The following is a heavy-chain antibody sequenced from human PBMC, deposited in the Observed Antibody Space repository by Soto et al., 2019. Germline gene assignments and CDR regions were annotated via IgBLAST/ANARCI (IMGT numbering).Heavy chain of an antibody. D-gene: IGHD3-3*01. CDR2: ISGSGGST. V-gene: IGHV3-23*01. CDR1: GFTFSSYA. CDR3: AKEYDVWSGYYINWFDP. J-gene: IGHJ5*02. Sequence: EVQLLESGGGLVQPGGSLRLSCAASGFTFSSYAMSWVRQAPGKGLEWVSAISGSGGSTYYADSVKGRFTISRDNSKNTLYLQMNSLRAEDTAVYYCAKEYDVWSGYYINWFDPWGQGTLVTVSS.